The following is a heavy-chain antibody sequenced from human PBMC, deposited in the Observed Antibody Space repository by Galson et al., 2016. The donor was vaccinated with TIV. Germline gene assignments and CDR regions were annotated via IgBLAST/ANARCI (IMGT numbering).Heavy chain of an antibody. Sequence: SLRLSCAASGLTFSTYAMNWVRQAPGKGLEWVSGIFGTGGTTYYADSGQGRFTISRDNSKNTLYLKMNSLRAEDTAVYYRAKRKNYGGDAFDLWGQGTLVTVSS. V-gene: IGHV3-23*01. CDR1: GLTFSTYA. J-gene: IGHJ3*01. D-gene: IGHD4-23*01. CDR3: AKRKNYGGDAFDL. CDR2: IFGTGGTT.